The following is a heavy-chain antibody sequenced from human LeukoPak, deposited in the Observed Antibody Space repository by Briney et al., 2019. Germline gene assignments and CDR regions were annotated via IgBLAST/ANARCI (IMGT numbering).Heavy chain of an antibody. CDR2: ISWNSGSI. V-gene: IGHV3-9*03. J-gene: IGHJ4*02. Sequence: PGGSLRLSCAASGFTFDDYAMHWDRQAPGKGLEWVSGISWNSGSIGYADSVKGRFTISRDNAKNSLYLQMNSLRAEDMALYYCAKSSSRYAVAGTRFDYWGQGTLVTVSS. D-gene: IGHD6-19*01. CDR3: AKSSSRYAVAGTRFDY. CDR1: GFTFDDYA.